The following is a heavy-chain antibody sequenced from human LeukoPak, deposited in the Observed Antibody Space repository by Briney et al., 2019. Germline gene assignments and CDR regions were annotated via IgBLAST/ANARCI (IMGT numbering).Heavy chain of an antibody. V-gene: IGHV3-30*03. D-gene: IGHD6-19*01. CDR1: GFTFSSYG. J-gene: IGHJ4*02. Sequence: PGGSLRLSCAASGFTFSSYGMHWVRQAPGKGLEWVAVISYDGSNKYYADSVKGRFTISRDNAKNSLYLQMNSLRAEDTAVYYCARDEEAVAGRQTTFNYWGQGTLVTVSS. CDR3: ARDEEAVAGRQTTFNY. CDR2: ISYDGSNK.